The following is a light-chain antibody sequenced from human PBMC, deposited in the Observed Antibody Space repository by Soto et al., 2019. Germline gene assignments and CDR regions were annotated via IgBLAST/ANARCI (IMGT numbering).Light chain of an antibody. CDR3: QQYDTSPRT. CDR1: QSVNSNY. CDR2: GAS. J-gene: IGKJ1*01. Sequence: EIVLTQSPGTLSLSPGERATLSWRASQSVNSNYLAWYQQKPGQRPRILIYGASSRATGIPDRFSGSGSGNVFTLTISRLDPEDFAVYYCQQYDTSPRTFGQGTKVEIK. V-gene: IGKV3-20*01.